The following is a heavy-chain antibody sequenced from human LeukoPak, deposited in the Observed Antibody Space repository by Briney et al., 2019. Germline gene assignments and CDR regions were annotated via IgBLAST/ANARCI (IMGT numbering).Heavy chain of an antibody. CDR2: ISSNGGST. CDR3: VKVGVLWFGELSYFDY. D-gene: IGHD3-10*01. J-gene: IGHJ4*02. Sequence: GGSLRLSCSASGFTFSSYAMHWVRQVPGKGLEYVSAISSNGGSTYYADSVKGRFTISRDNSKNTLYLQMSSLRAEDTTVYYCVKVGVLWFGELSYFDYWGQGTLVTVSS. CDR1: GFTFSSYA. V-gene: IGHV3-64D*06.